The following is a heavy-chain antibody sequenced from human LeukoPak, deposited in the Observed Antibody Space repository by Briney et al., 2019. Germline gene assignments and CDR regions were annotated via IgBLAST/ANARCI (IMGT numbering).Heavy chain of an antibody. V-gene: IGHV4-59*12. Sequence: SETLSLTCTVSGGSISSYYWSWIRQPPGKGLEWIGSIYYSGSTYYNPSLKSRVTISVDTSKNQFSLKLSSVTAADTAVYYCASSAGIDAFDIWGQGTMVTVSS. CDR1: GGSISSYY. CDR3: ASSAGIDAFDI. J-gene: IGHJ3*02. D-gene: IGHD6-13*01. CDR2: IYYSGST.